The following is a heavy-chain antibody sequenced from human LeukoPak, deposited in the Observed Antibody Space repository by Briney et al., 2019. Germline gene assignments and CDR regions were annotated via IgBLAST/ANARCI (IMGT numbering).Heavy chain of an antibody. CDR2: INHSGST. J-gene: IGHJ4*02. D-gene: IGHD2-8*02. V-gene: IGHV4-34*01. CDR3: AQTLEVSTITVHY. Sequence: SETLSLTCTSYGGSFSSYYWSWVRQPPGKGLEWIGEINHSGSTTYNPSLRSRVTISVDTSKKHFSLKLTSVTAADTAVYFCAQTLEVSTITVHYWGQGTLVTVSS. CDR1: GGSFSSYY.